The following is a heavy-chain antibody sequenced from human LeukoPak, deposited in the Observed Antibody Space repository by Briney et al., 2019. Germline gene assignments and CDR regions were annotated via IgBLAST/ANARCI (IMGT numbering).Heavy chain of an antibody. CDR2: INPNSGVT. CDR1: GGTFSSYA. CDR3: ARKIQLHMDV. D-gene: IGHD5-18*01. Sequence: GASVKVSCKATGGTFSSYAISWVRQAPGQGLEWMGWINPNSGVTNYAQKFQGRVTMTRDTSISTAYMELSRLRSDDTAVYYCARKIQLHMDVWGKGTTVTVSS. J-gene: IGHJ6*03. V-gene: IGHV1-2*02.